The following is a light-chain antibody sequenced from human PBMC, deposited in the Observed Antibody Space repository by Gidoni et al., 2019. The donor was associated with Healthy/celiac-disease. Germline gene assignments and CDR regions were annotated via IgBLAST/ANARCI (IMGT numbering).Light chain of an antibody. V-gene: IGKV3-11*01. CDR2: DAA. J-gene: IGKJ2*01. CDR3: QQRSNWPPYT. Sequence: VLTQSPATLSLSPGERATRSCRPSQSVSSYFAWYQQKPGQHPRLLIYDAANRATGIPARLSGSGSGTDFTITISSIEPEDFAVYYCQQRSNWPPYTFGQGTKLEIK. CDR1: QSVSSY.